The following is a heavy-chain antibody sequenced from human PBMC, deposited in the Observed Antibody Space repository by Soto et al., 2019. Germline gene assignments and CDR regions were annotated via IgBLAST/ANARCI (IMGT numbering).Heavy chain of an antibody. Sequence: GGSLRLSCAASGFTFSSYDMHWVRQATGKGLEWVSAIGTAGDTYYPGSVKGRFTISRENAKNSLYLQMNSLRAGDTAVYYCARAYSSSSDYYYYGMDVWGQGTTVTVSS. CDR2: IGTAGDT. V-gene: IGHV3-13*01. J-gene: IGHJ6*02. CDR3: ARAYSSSSDYYYYGMDV. D-gene: IGHD6-6*01. CDR1: GFTFSSYD.